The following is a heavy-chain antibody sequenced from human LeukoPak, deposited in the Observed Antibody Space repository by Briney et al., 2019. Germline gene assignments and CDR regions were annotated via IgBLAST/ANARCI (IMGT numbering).Heavy chain of an antibody. V-gene: IGHV3-21*01. CDR2: ISSSSSYI. D-gene: IGHD3-16*01. J-gene: IGHJ4*02. CDR3: AREGGRYYDN. CDR1: GFTFSSYA. Sequence: PGGSLRLSCAASGFTFSSYAMSWVRQAPGKGLEWVSSISSSSSYIYYADSVKGRFTISRDNAKNSLYLQMNSLRAEDTVVYYCAREGGRYYDNWGQGTLVTVSS.